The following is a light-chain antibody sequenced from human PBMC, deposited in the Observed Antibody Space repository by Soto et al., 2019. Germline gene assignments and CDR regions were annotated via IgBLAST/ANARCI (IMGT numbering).Light chain of an antibody. CDR3: QQYYSTPFT. V-gene: IGKV4-1*01. Sequence: DLVMTQSPDSLAVSLGERATINCKSSQSVLYSSNNKNYLSWYQQKPGQPPKLLIYWASTRESGVPDRFSGGGSGTAFTLTIVSLPAADVAVYYCQQYYSTPFTFGTGTKVDIK. J-gene: IGKJ3*01. CDR1: QSVLYSSNNKNY. CDR2: WAS.